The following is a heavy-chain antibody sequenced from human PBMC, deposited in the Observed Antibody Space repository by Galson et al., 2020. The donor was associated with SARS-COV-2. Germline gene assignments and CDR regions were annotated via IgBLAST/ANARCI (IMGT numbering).Heavy chain of an antibody. D-gene: IGHD2-15*01. CDR2: ISWNSGSI. CDR3: ATGSGGSCYI. Sequence: GGSLILSCAASGFTFDDYAMHWVRQAPGKGLEWASGISWNSGSIGYADSVKGRFTISRDNAKNSLYLQMNSLRAEDTALYYCATGSGGSCYIWGQGTLVTVSS. CDR1: GFTFDDYA. V-gene: IGHV3-9*01. J-gene: IGHJ4*02.